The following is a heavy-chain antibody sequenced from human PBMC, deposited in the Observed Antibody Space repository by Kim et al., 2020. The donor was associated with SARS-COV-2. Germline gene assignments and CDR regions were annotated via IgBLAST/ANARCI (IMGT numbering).Heavy chain of an antibody. J-gene: IGHJ6*02. D-gene: IGHD3-22*01. Sequence: GGSLRLSCAASGFTFSSYEMNWVRQAPGKGLEWVSYISSSGSTIYYADSVKGRFTISRDNAKNSLYLQMNSLRAEDTAVYYCARDYDSSGYYQMGRGFGYYYYGMDVWGQGTTVTVSS. CDR2: ISSSGSTI. V-gene: IGHV3-48*03. CDR1: GFTFSSYE. CDR3: ARDYDSSGYYQMGRGFGYYYYGMDV.